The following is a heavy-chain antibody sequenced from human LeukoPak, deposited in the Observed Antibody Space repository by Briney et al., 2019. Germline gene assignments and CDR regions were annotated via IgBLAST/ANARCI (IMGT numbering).Heavy chain of an antibody. CDR3: AREPASGSTSQN. CDR1: GFTVSSNY. CDR2: IYSGGST. D-gene: IGHD2-2*01. J-gene: IGHJ4*02. V-gene: IGHV3-66*01. Sequence: PGGSLRLSCAASGFTVSSNYMSSVRQAPGRGLEWVSVIYSGGSTYYADSVKGRFTISRHNSKNTMYPQMNSLRAEDTAVDYCAREPASGSTSQNWGQGTMVTVSS.